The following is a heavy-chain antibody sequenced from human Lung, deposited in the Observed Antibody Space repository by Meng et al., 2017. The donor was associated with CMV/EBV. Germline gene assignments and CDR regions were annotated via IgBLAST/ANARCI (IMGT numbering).Heavy chain of an antibody. CDR3: VGAVGAGRIYAMDV. CDR2: ITPLFGTA. D-gene: IGHD1-26*01. Sequence: SVKVSCKASGGTFSNYALGWVRQAPGQGLEWMGGITPLFGTAKYAQKFQGRVSINTDESTTTAYMELSSLRSDDTAVYYCVGAVGAGRIYAMDVWGQGTTVTVSS. J-gene: IGHJ6*02. V-gene: IGHV1-69*05. CDR1: GGTFSNYA.